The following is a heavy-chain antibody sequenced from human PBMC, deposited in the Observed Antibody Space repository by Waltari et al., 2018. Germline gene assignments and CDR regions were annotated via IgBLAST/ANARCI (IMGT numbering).Heavy chain of an antibody. CDR3: ARGFFEAAADYYYYGMDV. J-gene: IGHJ6*02. CDR1: GYSFTSYW. V-gene: IGHV5-10-1*03. Sequence: EVQLVQSGAEVKKPGESLRISCKGSGYSFTSYWISWVRQLRGNGLEWMGRIDPSDSYTNYSPSFQGHVTISADKSISTAYLQWSSLKASDTAMYYCARGFFEAAADYYYYGMDVWGQGTTVTVSS. CDR2: IDPSDSYT. D-gene: IGHD6-13*01.